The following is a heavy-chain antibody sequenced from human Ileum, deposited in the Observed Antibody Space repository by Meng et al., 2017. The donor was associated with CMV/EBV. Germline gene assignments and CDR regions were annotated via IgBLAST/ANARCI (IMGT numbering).Heavy chain of an antibody. CDR2: VRGGGAT. V-gene: IGHV3-23*01. J-gene: IGHJ4*02. CDR3: AKDLGITTDFDY. Sequence: YCIASGFVFTNYAMSWVRQAPGKGLEWVSTVRGGGATYYAESVKGRFTISRDNFKNTLYLQMDTLRAEDTAVYYCAKDLGITTDFDYWGQGTLVTVSS. D-gene: IGHD4-11*01. CDR1: GFVFTNYA.